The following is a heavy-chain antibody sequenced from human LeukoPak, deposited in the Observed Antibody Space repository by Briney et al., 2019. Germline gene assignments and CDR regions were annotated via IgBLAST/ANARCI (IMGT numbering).Heavy chain of an antibody. J-gene: IGHJ6*03. V-gene: IGHV3-23*01. CDR3: ARVSSGSYFGYYYYYMDV. CDR1: GFTFSSYA. D-gene: IGHD1-26*01. CDR2: ISGSGGST. Sequence: GGSPRLSCAASGFTFSSYAMSWVRQAPGKGLEWVSAISGSGGSTYYADSVKGRSTISRDNSKNTLYLQMNSLRAEDTAVYYCARVSSGSYFGYYYYYMDVWGKGTTVTVSS.